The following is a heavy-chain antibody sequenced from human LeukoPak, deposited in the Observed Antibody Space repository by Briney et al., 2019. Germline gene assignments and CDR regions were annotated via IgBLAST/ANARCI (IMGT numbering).Heavy chain of an antibody. CDR1: EFTVSSSY. V-gene: IGHV3-66*01. Sequence: GGSLRLSCAASEFTVSSSYMSWVRQAPGKGLKWVSTINDNGAGTYYADSVKGRFTISRDNSYNTVSLQMNSLRAEDTAVYYCARVNAFDIWGQGTMVTVSS. J-gene: IGHJ3*02. CDR3: ARVNAFDI. CDR2: INDNGAGT.